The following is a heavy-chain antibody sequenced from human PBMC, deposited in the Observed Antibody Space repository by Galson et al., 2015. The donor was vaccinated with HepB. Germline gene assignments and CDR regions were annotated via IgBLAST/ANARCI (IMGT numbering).Heavy chain of an antibody. Sequence: SLRLSCAASGFSFSSYGMHWVRQAPGKGLEWVAFIYSDGSNKYYADSVKGRLTISRDNSNNALYLQMNSLRTEDTAVYYCARREDGSTWYGIAYWGQGTLVTVSS. CDR2: IYSDGSNK. J-gene: IGHJ4*02. V-gene: IGHV3-30*03. D-gene: IGHD6-13*01. CDR1: GFSFSSYG. CDR3: ARREDGSTWYGIAY.